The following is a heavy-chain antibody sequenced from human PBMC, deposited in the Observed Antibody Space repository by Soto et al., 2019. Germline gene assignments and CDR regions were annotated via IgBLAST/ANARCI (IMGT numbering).Heavy chain of an antibody. D-gene: IGHD1-26*01. CDR1: GFTFSNYA. V-gene: IGHV3-23*01. Sequence: EVKDLASGGALVQPGGSLRLSCAASGFTFSNYAMNWVRQAPGRGLKWVSGISGNSGFTYYTDSVKGRFTIARDNSKNTLLLQMHALRDEDPAIYYCAKVGSFYGPRSPFDSWGRGIVVTVSS. CDR3: AKVGSFYGPRSPFDS. CDR2: ISGNSGFT. J-gene: IGHJ4*02.